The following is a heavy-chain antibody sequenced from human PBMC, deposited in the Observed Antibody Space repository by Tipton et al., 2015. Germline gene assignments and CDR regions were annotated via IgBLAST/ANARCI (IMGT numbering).Heavy chain of an antibody. CDR2: INPSIGTT. D-gene: IGHD2-2*01. CDR1: GYTFITYY. V-gene: IGHV1-46*01. Sequence: LVQSGASVKVSCKASGYTFITYYMSWVRQTPGQGLEWMGMINPSIGTTRYAQKFQGRVTMTRDTSTSTVYVELSSLRSEDTAVYYCAKLGYCSTTDCPRGGLAIWGQGTVVTVSS. CDR3: AKLGYCSTTDCPRGGLAI. J-gene: IGHJ3*02.